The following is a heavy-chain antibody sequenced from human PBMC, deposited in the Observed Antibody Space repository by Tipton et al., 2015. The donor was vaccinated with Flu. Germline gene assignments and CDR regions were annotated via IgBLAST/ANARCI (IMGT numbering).Heavy chain of an antibody. CDR1: GFTFSSYG. D-gene: IGHD5-12*01. J-gene: IGHJ4*02. V-gene: IGHV3-30*03. Sequence: SLRLSCAATGFTFSSYGMHWVRQAPGKGLEWVAVISYDGSNKYYADSVKGRFTVSRDNSKNTLYLQMNSLRAEDTAVYYCARDQGYGGNDWTVFDYWGQGTLVTVSS. CDR3: ARDQGYGGNDWTVFDY. CDR2: ISYDGSNK.